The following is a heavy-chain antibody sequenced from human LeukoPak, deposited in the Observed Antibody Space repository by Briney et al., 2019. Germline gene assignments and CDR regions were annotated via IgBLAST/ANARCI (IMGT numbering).Heavy chain of an antibody. CDR3: ARLYYYDSSGLDY. J-gene: IGHJ4*02. Sequence: SQTLSLTCTVSGGSISSGDYYWSWLRQPPGKGLEWIGYIYYSGSTYYNPSLKSRVTISVDTSKDQFSLKLSSVTAADTAVYYCARLYYYDSSGLDYWGQGTLVTVSS. CDR1: GGSISSGDYY. D-gene: IGHD3-22*01. V-gene: IGHV4-30-4*08. CDR2: IYYSGST.